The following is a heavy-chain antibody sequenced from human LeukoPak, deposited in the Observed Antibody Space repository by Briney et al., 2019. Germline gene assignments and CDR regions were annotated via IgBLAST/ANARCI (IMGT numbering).Heavy chain of an antibody. CDR2: ISTYNGNT. Sequence: GASVKVSCKASGYTFTSYGISWVRQAPGQGLEWMGWISTYNGNTNYAQKLQGRVTMTTDTSTSTAYMELRSLRSDDTAVYYCARDRTVSSSWCYYYYGMDVWGQGTTVTVSS. V-gene: IGHV1-18*01. CDR3: ARDRTVSSSWCYYYYGMDV. CDR1: GYTFTSYG. J-gene: IGHJ6*02. D-gene: IGHD6-13*01.